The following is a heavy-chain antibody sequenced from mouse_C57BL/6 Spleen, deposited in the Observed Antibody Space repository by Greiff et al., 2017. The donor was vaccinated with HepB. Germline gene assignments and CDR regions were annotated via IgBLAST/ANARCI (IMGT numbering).Heavy chain of an antibody. Sequence: VQLQQSGAELVMPGASVKLSCKASGYTFTSYWMHWVKQRPGQGLEWIGEIDPSDSYTNYNQKFKGKSTLTVDKSSSTAYMQLSSLTSEDSAVYYCARGGDKHYFDYWGQGTTLTVSS. J-gene: IGHJ2*01. CDR1: GYTFTSYW. V-gene: IGHV1-69*01. CDR3: ARGGDKHYFDY. CDR2: IDPSDSYT.